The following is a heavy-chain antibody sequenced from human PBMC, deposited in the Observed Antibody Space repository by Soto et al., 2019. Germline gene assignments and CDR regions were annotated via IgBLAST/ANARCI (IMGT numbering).Heavy chain of an antibody. D-gene: IGHD6-13*01. CDR2: IIVSFNT. Sequence: EVQLLESGGGLVQPGGSLRLSCAASGFTFSDYAMSWVRQGPGRGLEWVSSIIVSFNTYHADSVKGRFTISRDNPKNTLYLQMNSVRAEDTAVYYCARSAIVAAGTGPFDSWGQGILVTVSS. CDR1: GFTFSDYA. CDR3: ARSAIVAAGTGPFDS. J-gene: IGHJ4*02. V-gene: IGHV3-23*01.